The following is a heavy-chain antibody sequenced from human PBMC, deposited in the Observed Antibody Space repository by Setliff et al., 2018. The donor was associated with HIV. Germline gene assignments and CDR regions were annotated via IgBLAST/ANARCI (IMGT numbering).Heavy chain of an antibody. D-gene: IGHD1-7*01. CDR1: GFTFSKYW. Sequence: GGSLRLSCAASGFTFSKYWMSWVRQAPGKGLEWVASVNPDGSEASSVGSMKGRFTVSRDNAKNSLSLQMNTLRAEDTAVYYCAREGITGTTLHPYWGQGTLVTVSS. V-gene: IGHV3-7*01. CDR2: VNPDGSEA. J-gene: IGHJ4*02. CDR3: AREGITGTTLHPY.